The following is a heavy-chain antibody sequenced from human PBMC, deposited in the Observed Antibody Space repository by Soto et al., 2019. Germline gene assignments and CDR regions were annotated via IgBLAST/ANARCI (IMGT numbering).Heavy chain of an antibody. CDR1: GFTFSSYS. CDR2: ISSSSSYI. J-gene: IGHJ6*02. V-gene: IGHV3-21*01. Sequence: PVGSLRLSCAVSGFTFSSYSMNWVRQAPGKGLEWVSSISSSSSYIYYADSVKGRFTISRDNAKNTLYLQMSSLRVEDTAVYYCARGRPYGMDVWGQGTTVTVSS. CDR3: ARGRPYGMDV.